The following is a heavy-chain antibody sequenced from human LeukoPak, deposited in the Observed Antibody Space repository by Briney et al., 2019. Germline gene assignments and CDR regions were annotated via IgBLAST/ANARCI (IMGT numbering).Heavy chain of an antibody. J-gene: IGHJ3*02. Sequence: GGSLRLSCAASGFTFSSHTMNWVRQAPGKGLEWVSSISSTGTYKYYADSVKGRFTISRDNAKNSLYLQMNSLRAEDTAVYYCARETGSDAFDIWGQGTMVTVSS. CDR3: ARETGSDAFDI. V-gene: IGHV3-21*01. CDR1: GFTFSSHT. CDR2: ISSTGTYK. D-gene: IGHD7-27*01.